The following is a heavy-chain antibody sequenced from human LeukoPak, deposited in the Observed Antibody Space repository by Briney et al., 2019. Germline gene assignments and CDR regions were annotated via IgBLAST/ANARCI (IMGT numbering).Heavy chain of an antibody. CDR2: IIPILGIA. V-gene: IGHV1-69*04. CDR3: ASRVPDSSGNYSFDY. Sequence: ASVKVSCKASGGTFSSYAISWVRQAPGQGLEWMGRIIPILGIANYAQKFQGRVTITADKSTSTAYMELSSLRSEDTAVYYCASRVPDSSGNYSFDYWGQGTLVTVSS. CDR1: GGTFSSYA. D-gene: IGHD3-22*01. J-gene: IGHJ4*02.